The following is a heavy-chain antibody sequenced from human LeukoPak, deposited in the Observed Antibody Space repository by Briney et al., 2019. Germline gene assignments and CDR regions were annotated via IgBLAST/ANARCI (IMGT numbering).Heavy chain of an antibody. V-gene: IGHV1-69*13. D-gene: IGHD6-13*01. J-gene: IGHJ3*02. Sequence: SVKVSCKASGGTFSSYAISWVRQAPGQGLEWMGGIIPIFGTANYAQKFQGRVTITADESTSTAYMELSSLRSEDTAVYYCAGTHAAADAFDIWGQGTMVTVSS. CDR3: AGTHAAADAFDI. CDR1: GGTFSSYA. CDR2: IIPIFGTA.